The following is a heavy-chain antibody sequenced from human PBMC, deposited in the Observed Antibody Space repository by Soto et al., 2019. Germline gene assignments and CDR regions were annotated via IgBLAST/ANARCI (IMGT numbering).Heavy chain of an antibody. D-gene: IGHD2-2*01. J-gene: IGHJ6*02. CDR1: GLTFSSFV. CDR2: ISGSGRSI. CDR3: AKMKGARVGDYAMDV. V-gene: IGHV3-23*01. Sequence: EVQVLESGGGLVQPGGSLRLSCAASGLTFSSFVMSWVRQAPGKGLEWVSGISGSGRSIWYGDSVKGRFTISRDNPKNTLYLQMNSLRVEDTAVYYCAKMKGARVGDYAMDVWGQGTTVTVSS.